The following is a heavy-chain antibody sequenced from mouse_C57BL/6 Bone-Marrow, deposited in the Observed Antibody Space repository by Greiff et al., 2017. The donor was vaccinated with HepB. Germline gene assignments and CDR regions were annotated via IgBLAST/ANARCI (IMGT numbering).Heavy chain of an antibody. V-gene: IGHV1-81*01. CDR3: ARSGLGRNWYFDV. D-gene: IGHD4-1*01. CDR2: IYPRSGNT. Sequence: VKLQESGAELARPGASVKLSCKASGYTFTSYGISWVKQRTGQGLEWIGEIYPRSGNTYYNEKFKGKATLTADKSSSTAYMELRSLTSEDSAVYFCARSGLGRNWYFDVWGTGTTVTVSS. CDR1: GYTFTSYG. J-gene: IGHJ1*03.